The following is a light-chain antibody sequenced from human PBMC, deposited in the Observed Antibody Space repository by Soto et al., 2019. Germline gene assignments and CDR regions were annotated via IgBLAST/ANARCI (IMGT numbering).Light chain of an antibody. J-gene: IGKJ3*01. Sequence: DIQLTQSPSFLSASVGDRVTITCRASQGISSYLAWYQHKPGKAPKLLIYAASTLQSGIPSRFSGSGSGTEFTLPMSSLPPEDFATYSSQQGGTFGPGTKVDI. CDR2: AAS. CDR3: QQGGT. V-gene: IGKV1-9*01. CDR1: QGISSY.